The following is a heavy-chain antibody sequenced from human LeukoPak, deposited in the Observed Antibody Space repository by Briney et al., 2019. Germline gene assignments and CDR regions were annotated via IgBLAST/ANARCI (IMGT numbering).Heavy chain of an antibody. CDR2: IYYSGGT. CDR1: GGSFSGYY. J-gene: IGHJ4*02. V-gene: IGHV4-34*01. CDR3: ARRAPSYGDDYYFDY. D-gene: IGHD4-17*01. Sequence: SETLSLTCAVYGGSFSGYYWSWIRQPPGRGLEWIGNIYYSGGTYYNPSLKSRVAMSVDTSKNQFSLKLTSVTAADTAVYYCARRAPSYGDDYYFDYWGQGTLVTVSS.